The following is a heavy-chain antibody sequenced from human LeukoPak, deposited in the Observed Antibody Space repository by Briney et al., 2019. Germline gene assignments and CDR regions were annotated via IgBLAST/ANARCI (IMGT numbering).Heavy chain of an antibody. J-gene: IGHJ5*02. CDR2: IYYSGST. D-gene: IGHD2-8*02. Sequence: SETLSLTCTVSGGSISSGGYYWSWIRQHPGKGLEWIGYIYYSGSTYYNPSLKSRVTISVDTSKNQFSLKLSSVTAADTAVYYCARQPTGHPNWFDPWGQGTLVTVSS. V-gene: IGHV4-31*03. CDR1: GGSISSGGYY. CDR3: ARQPTGHPNWFDP.